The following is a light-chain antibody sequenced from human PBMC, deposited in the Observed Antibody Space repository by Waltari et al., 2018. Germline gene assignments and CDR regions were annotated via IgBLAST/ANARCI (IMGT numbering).Light chain of an antibody. CDR2: GQN. CDR1: SLRSDY. CDR3: SSRDSGAHRHV. V-gene: IGLV3-19*01. J-gene: IGLJ1*01. Sequence: SSELTQDPAVSVALGQTVRITCQGDSLRSDYATWYQQKAGQSPILVIYGQNNRPSGIPDRFSGSYSGRTASLTITGAQAEDEADYYCSSRDSGAHRHVFGTGTKVTVL.